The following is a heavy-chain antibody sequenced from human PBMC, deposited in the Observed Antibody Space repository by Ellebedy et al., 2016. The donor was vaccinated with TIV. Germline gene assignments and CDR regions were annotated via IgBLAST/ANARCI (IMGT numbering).Heavy chain of an antibody. Sequence: PGGSLRLSCAASGFSFRSYWMGWVRQAPGKGLEWVANIYQDGSDQYYVDSVKGRFTISRDNAKNSLFLQMNSLRVEDTAVYYCARRGSYGDYAVQVNSWFDSWGRGTLVTVSS. V-gene: IGHV3-7*01. CDR1: GFSFRSYW. CDR3: ARRGSYGDYAVQVNSWFDS. J-gene: IGHJ5*01. CDR2: IYQDGSDQ. D-gene: IGHD4-17*01.